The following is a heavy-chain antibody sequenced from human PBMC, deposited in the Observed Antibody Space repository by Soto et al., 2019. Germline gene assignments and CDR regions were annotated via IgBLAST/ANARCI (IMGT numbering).Heavy chain of an antibody. CDR2: IVVGSGNT. Sequence: ASVKVSCKASGFTFTISAMQWVRQARGQRLEWIGWIVVGSGNTNYAQKFQERVTITRDMSTSTAYMELSSLRSEDTAVYYCAAVLLRFGEWTFDYWGQGTLVTVSS. CDR1: GFTFTISA. CDR3: AAVLLRFGEWTFDY. V-gene: IGHV1-58*02. J-gene: IGHJ4*02. D-gene: IGHD3-10*01.